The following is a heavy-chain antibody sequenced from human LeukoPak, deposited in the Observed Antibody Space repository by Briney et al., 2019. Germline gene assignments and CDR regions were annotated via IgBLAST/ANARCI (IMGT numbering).Heavy chain of an antibody. CDR1: GYTFTGYY. CDR3: ARAGIAVAGSPGYFDY. D-gene: IGHD6-19*01. V-gene: IGHV1-2*02. J-gene: IGHJ4*02. Sequence: GASVKVSCKASGYTFTGYYMHWVRQAPGQGLEWMGWINPNSGGTNYAQKFQGRVTMTRDTSISTAYMELSRLRSDDTAVYYCARAGIAVAGSPGYFDYWGQGTLVTVSS. CDR2: INPNSGGT.